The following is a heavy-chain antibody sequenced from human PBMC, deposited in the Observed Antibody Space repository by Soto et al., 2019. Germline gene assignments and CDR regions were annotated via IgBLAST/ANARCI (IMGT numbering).Heavy chain of an antibody. Sequence: SETLSLTCTVSGGSISSSSYYWGWIRQPPGKGLEWIGSIYYSGSTYYNPSLKSRVTISVDTSKNQFSLKLSSVTAADTAVYYCARHFDVNGSGSYHLGFDPWGQGTLVTVSS. CDR2: IYYSGST. D-gene: IGHD3-10*01. V-gene: IGHV4-39*01. CDR1: GGSISSSSYY. J-gene: IGHJ5*02. CDR3: ARHFDVNGSGSYHLGFDP.